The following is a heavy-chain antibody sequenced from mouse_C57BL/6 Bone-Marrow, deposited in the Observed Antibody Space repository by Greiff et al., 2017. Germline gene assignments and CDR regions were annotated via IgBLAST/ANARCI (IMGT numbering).Heavy chain of an antibody. CDR1: GFTFSDYY. J-gene: IGHJ1*03. Sequence: DVKLVESEGGLVQPGSSMKLSCTASGFTFSDYYMAWVRQVPEKGLEWVANINYDGSSTYYLDSLKSRFIISRDNAKNILYLQMSSLKSEDTATYYCARVRIYYGNYGYWYFDVWGTGTTVTVSS. CDR2: INYDGSST. CDR3: ARVRIYYGNYGYWYFDV. D-gene: IGHD2-1*01. V-gene: IGHV5-16*01.